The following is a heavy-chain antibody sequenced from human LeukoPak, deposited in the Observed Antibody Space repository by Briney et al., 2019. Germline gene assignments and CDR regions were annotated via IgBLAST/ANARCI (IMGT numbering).Heavy chain of an antibody. V-gene: IGHV4-38-2*02. CDR1: GYSISSGYY. Sequence: SETLSLTCTVSGYSISSGYYWGWIRQPPGQGLEWIGSIYHSGSTYYNPSLKSRVTISVDTSKNQFSLKLSSVTAADTAVYYCARAFGDITIFGVANNWFDPWGQGTLVTVSS. D-gene: IGHD3-3*01. J-gene: IGHJ5*02. CDR2: IYHSGST. CDR3: ARAFGDITIFGVANNWFDP.